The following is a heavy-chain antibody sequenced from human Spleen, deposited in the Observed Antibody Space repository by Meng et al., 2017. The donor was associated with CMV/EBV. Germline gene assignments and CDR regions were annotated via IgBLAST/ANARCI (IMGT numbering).Heavy chain of an antibody. CDR1: GGSISSYY. Sequence: SETLSLTCTVSGGSISSYYWNWIRQPPGKGLEWIGYIYYSGTTNYNPSLKSRVTISLDTSKNQISLRLSSVTAADTAVYYCAREAAGYYYFYGMDVWGLGTTVTVSS. J-gene: IGHJ6*02. D-gene: IGHD6-13*01. V-gene: IGHV4-59*12. CDR2: IYYSGTT. CDR3: AREAAGYYYFYGMDV.